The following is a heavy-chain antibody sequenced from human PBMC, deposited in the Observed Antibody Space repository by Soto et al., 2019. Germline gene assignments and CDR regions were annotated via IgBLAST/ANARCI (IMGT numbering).Heavy chain of an antibody. CDR2: IIPILGIA. Sequence: GASVKVSCKASGGTFSSYTISWVRQAPGQGLEWMGRIIPILGIANYAQKFQGRVTITADKSTSTAYMELSSLRSEDTAVYYCARDTAAGDYYYYGMDVWGQGTTVTVSS. D-gene: IGHD6-13*01. CDR1: GGTFSSYT. CDR3: ARDTAAGDYYYYGMDV. V-gene: IGHV1-69*04. J-gene: IGHJ6*02.